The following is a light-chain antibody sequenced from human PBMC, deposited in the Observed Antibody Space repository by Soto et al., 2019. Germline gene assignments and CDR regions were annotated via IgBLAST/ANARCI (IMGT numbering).Light chain of an antibody. CDR2: KAS. CDR3: QQYNSYWT. J-gene: IGKJ1*01. V-gene: IGKV1-5*03. Sequence: DIQMTQSPSTLSASVGDRVTTTCRASQSISSWLAWYQQKPGKAPKLLIYKASSLESGVPSRFSGSGSGTEFTLTISSLQPDDFATYYCQQYNSYWTFGQGPKVDIK. CDR1: QSISSW.